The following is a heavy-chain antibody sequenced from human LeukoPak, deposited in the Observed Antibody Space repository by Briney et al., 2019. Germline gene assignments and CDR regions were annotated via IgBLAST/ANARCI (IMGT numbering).Heavy chain of an antibody. J-gene: IGHJ5*02. D-gene: IGHD4-17*01. CDR3: ARSASVTTVTTGWFDP. Sequence: GGSLRLSCAASGFTFSSYAMHWVRQAPGKGLEYVSAISSNGGSTYYANSVKGRFTISRDNSKNTLYLQMGSLRAEDMAVYYCARSASVTTVTTGWFDPWGQGTLITVSS. CDR1: GFTFSSYA. CDR2: ISSNGGST. V-gene: IGHV3-64*01.